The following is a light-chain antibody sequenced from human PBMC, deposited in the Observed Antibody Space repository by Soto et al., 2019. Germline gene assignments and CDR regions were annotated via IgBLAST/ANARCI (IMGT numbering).Light chain of an antibody. Sequence: EIVMTQSPATLSVSPWGRATLSCRASQSIGDTLAWYQQKPGQAPRLLIHGASTRATGFPARFSGSGSGTDFTLTISSLQSEDFAVYYCQQYNNWPWTFGQGTKVDIK. CDR1: QSIGDT. CDR3: QQYNNWPWT. V-gene: IGKV3-15*01. CDR2: GAS. J-gene: IGKJ1*01.